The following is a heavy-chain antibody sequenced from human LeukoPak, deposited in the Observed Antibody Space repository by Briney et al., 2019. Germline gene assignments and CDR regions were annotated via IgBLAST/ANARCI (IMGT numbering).Heavy chain of an antibody. D-gene: IGHD3-22*01. Sequence: PGGSLRLSCAASGFTFSSYAMHWVRQAPGKGLEWVAVISYDGSNKYYADSVKGRFTISRDNSKNTLYLQMNGLRAEDTAVYYCARGTTVHHYYDSSGYSFFDYWGQGTLVTVSS. J-gene: IGHJ4*02. CDR2: ISYDGSNK. V-gene: IGHV3-30*04. CDR1: GFTFSSYA. CDR3: ARGTTVHHYYDSSGYSFFDY.